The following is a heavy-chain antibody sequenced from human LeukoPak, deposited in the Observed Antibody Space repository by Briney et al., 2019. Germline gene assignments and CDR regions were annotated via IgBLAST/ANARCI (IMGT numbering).Heavy chain of an antibody. Sequence: SETLSLTCTVSGGSISSYYWSWVRQPPGKGLEWIGYIYYSGSTNYNPSLKSRVTISVDTSKNQFSLKLSSVTAADTAVYYCARSVTRYPLFDYWGQGTLVTVSS. D-gene: IGHD4-17*01. CDR3: ARSVTRYPLFDY. V-gene: IGHV4-59*01. CDR1: GGSISSYY. CDR2: IYYSGST. J-gene: IGHJ4*02.